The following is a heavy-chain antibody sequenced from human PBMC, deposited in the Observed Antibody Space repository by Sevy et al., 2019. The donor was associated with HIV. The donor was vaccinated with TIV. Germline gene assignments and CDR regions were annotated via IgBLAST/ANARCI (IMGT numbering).Heavy chain of an antibody. J-gene: IGHJ6*02. Sequence: GGSLRLSCVASGFIVSSNYMSWIRQAPGKGLEWISVLYSGSSTYYADSVKGRFTISRDNSKNTLYLQMNSLRAEDTAVDYCAREYCTTTSCAYYYGMDVWGQGTTVTVSS. CDR2: LYSGSST. CDR1: GFIVSSNY. V-gene: IGHV3-53*01. CDR3: AREYCTTTSCAYYYGMDV. D-gene: IGHD2-2*01.